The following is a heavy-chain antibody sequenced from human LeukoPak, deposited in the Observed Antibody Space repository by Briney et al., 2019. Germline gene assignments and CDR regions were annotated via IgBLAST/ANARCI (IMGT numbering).Heavy chain of an antibody. Sequence: SETLSLTCTVSGGSINNNNYYWGWIRQPPGKGLEWIGSMYYSGNTYHNSSLKSRVTISVDTSKNQFSLRLTSVTAADTAMYYCTRHEGRNRGNMVIVPAAIINWGQGTLVTVSS. CDR1: GGSINNNNYY. CDR3: TRHEGRNRGNMVIVPAAIIN. D-gene: IGHD2-2*01. J-gene: IGHJ4*02. V-gene: IGHV4-39*01. CDR2: MYYSGNT.